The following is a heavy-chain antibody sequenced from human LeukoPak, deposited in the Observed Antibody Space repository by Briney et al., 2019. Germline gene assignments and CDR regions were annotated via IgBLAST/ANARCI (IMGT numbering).Heavy chain of an antibody. V-gene: IGHV3-23*01. Sequence: GGSLRLSCAASGFNFSSYAMSWVRQAPGKGLEWVSSLSGGTGSTYYADSVKGRFTISRDNAKNSLYLQMNSLRAEDTALYYCARGGWFGELLFDYWGQGTLVTVSS. D-gene: IGHD3-10*01. CDR1: GFNFSSYA. CDR2: LSGGTGST. J-gene: IGHJ4*02. CDR3: ARGGWFGELLFDY.